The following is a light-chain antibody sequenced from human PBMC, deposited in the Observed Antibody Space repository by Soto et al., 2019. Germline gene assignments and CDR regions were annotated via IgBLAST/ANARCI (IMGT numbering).Light chain of an antibody. CDR1: QVISSY. CDR3: QQLNSFPIT. J-gene: IGKJ5*01. Sequence: DIQLTQAPSFLSASAGDRVTITCRASQVISSYLAWHQQKPGRAPKLLIYAASTLQSGVPSRFSGSGSGTEFTLTITSLQPEDFATYYCQQLNSFPITFGQGTRLEIK. CDR2: AAS. V-gene: IGKV1-9*01.